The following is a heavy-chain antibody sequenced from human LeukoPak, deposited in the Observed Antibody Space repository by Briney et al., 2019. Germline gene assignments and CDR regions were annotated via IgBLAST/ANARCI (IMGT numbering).Heavy chain of an antibody. CDR1: GGSFSGYY. CDR2: INHSGST. CDR3: ARGVGYCSSTSCYNAQQFDY. J-gene: IGHJ4*02. Sequence: SETLSLTCAVYGGSFSGYYWSWIRQPPGKGLEWIGEINHSGSTNYNPALKSRVTISVDTSKNQFSLKLSSVTAADTAVYYCARGVGYCSSTSCYNAQQFDYWGQGTLVTVSS. D-gene: IGHD2-2*02. V-gene: IGHV4-34*01.